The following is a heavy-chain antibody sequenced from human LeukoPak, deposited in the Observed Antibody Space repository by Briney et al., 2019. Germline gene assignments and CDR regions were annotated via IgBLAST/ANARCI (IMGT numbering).Heavy chain of an antibody. D-gene: IGHD1-26*01. J-gene: IGHJ4*02. V-gene: IGHV5-51*01. Sequence: GESLKISCKGSGYNFTTYWIGWVRQMPGKGLEWMGITYHGDYDTRYSPSFQGQVTISADKSISTAYLQWSSLKASDTAMYYCARNRIVGATRAAFDYWGQGALVTVSS. CDR2: TYHGDYDT. CDR1: GYNFTTYW. CDR3: ARNRIVGATRAAFDY.